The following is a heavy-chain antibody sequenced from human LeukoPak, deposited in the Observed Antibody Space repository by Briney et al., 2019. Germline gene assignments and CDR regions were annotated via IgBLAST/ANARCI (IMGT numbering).Heavy chain of an antibody. CDR1: GYSFTTYW. J-gene: IGHJ4*02. V-gene: IGHV5-51*01. Sequence: GESLKISCKAYGYSFTTYWIGWVRQMSGKGLEWMGIIYPSDSDTRYSQSFQGQVTISADKSISTAYLQWSSLKASDTAIYYCARLTQKVNGNFDYWGQGTLVTVSS. D-gene: IGHD3-22*01. CDR3: ARLTQKVNGNFDY. CDR2: IYPSDSDT.